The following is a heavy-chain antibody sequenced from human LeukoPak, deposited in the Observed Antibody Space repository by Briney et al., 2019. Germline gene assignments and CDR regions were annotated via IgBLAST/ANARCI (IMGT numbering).Heavy chain of an antibody. J-gene: IGHJ4*02. CDR2: FDPEDGET. Sequence: ASVKVSCKVSGYILTELSMHWVRQAPGKGLEWMGGFDPEDGETIYAQKFQGRVTMTEDTSTDTAYMELSSLRSEDTTVYYCVSGSYLNFDYWGQGTLVTVSS. D-gene: IGHD3-10*01. CDR1: GYILTELS. V-gene: IGHV1-24*01. CDR3: VSGSYLNFDY.